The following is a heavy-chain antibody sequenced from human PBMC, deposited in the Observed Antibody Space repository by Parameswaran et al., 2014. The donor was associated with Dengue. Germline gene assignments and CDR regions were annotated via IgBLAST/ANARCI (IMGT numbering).Heavy chain of an antibody. V-gene: IGHV3-48*01. Sequence: QAGESLKISCAASGFTFSSYSMNWVRQAPGKGLEWVSYISSSSSTIYYADSVKGRFTISRDNAKNSLYLQMNSLRAEDTAVYYCARVYEPYYYGMDVWGQGTTVTVSS. D-gene: IGHD5/OR15-5a*01. CDR1: GFTFSSYS. CDR2: ISSSSSTI. CDR3: ARVYEPYYYGMDV. J-gene: IGHJ6*02.